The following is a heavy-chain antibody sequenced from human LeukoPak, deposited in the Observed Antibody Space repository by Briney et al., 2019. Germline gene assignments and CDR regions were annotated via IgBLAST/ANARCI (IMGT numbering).Heavy chain of an antibody. Sequence: GGSLRLSCSASGFTFSTYGMHWVRQAPGKGLEFVSAMSNNGGSTNYADSVKGRFTISRDNSKNTLYLQMSSLRAEDTAVYYCVKDTNSGYYYYGMDVWGQGTTVTVSS. V-gene: IGHV3-64D*09. CDR2: MSNNGGST. D-gene: IGHD2-2*01. CDR3: VKDTNSGYYYYGMDV. J-gene: IGHJ6*02. CDR1: GFTFSTYG.